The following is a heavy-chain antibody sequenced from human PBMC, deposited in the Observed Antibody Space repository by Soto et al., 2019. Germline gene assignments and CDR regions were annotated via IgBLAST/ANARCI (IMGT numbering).Heavy chain of an antibody. CDR1: GGSISSSSYY. CDR2: IYYSGST. D-gene: IGHD3-16*01. Sequence: SETLSLTCTVSGGSISSSSYYWGWIRQPPGKGLEWIGSIYYSGSTYYNPSLKSRVTISVDTSKNQFSLKLSSVTAADTAVYYCARRGRVDYYYMDVWGKGTTVTVSS. J-gene: IGHJ6*03. CDR3: ARRGRVDYYYMDV. V-gene: IGHV4-39*01.